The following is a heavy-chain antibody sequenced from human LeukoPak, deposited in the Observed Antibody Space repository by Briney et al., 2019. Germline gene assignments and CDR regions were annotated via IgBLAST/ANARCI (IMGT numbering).Heavy chain of an antibody. Sequence: GGSLRLSCAASGFTFSSYSMNWVRQAPGKGLEWVAVISYDGSNKYYADSVKGRFTISRDNSKNTLYLQMNSLRAEDTAVYYCARDLRRGSSTRPDAFDIWGQGTMVTVSS. V-gene: IGHV3-30-3*01. CDR1: GFTFSSYS. D-gene: IGHD1-26*01. CDR3: ARDLRRGSSTRPDAFDI. J-gene: IGHJ3*02. CDR2: ISYDGSNK.